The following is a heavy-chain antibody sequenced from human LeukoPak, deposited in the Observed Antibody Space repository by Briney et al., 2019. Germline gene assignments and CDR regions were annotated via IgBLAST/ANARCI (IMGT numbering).Heavy chain of an antibody. D-gene: IGHD6-6*01. CDR2: ITDTGSRT. J-gene: IGHJ4*02. CDR3: AKRVPYSSSSVYFDF. Sequence: GGSLRLSCVASGFTFSSYAMSWVRQAPGKGLEWVSSITDTGSRTYYADSVKGRFTISRDNPKNTVYLQMNSLRAEDTALYYCAKRVPYSSSSVYFDFWALGTLVTVSS. V-gene: IGHV3-23*01. CDR1: GFTFSSYA.